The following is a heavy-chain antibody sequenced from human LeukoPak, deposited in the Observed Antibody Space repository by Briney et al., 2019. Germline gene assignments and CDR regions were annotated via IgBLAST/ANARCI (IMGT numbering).Heavy chain of an antibody. Sequence: ASVKVSCKASGYTFTSYGISWVRQAPGQGLEWMGWISAYNGNTNYAQKFQGRVTMTRDTSISTAYMELSRLRSDDTAVYYCARATGGAPDYWGQGTLVTVSS. D-gene: IGHD1-1*01. V-gene: IGHV1-18*01. J-gene: IGHJ4*02. CDR1: GYTFTSYG. CDR2: ISAYNGNT. CDR3: ARATGGAPDY.